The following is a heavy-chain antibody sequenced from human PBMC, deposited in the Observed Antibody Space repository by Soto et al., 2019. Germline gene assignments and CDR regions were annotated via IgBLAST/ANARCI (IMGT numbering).Heavy chain of an antibody. V-gene: IGHV3-7*03. J-gene: IGHJ4*02. CDR2: INQGGSEK. D-gene: IGHD4-17*01. Sequence: GGSLRLSCAASGFTFSNYWMSWVRQAPGKGLEWVAKINQGGSEKWSADSVKGRFTISRDNAKNSLYLQLNSLGAEDTAVYYCVKDDGDYSFDYWGQGTLVTVSS. CDR3: VKDDGDYSFDY. CDR1: GFTFSNYW.